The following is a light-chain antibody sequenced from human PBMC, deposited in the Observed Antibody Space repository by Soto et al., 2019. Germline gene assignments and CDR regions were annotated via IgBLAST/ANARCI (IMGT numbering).Light chain of an antibody. CDR2: AAS. CDR1: QSVSSSY. Sequence: EIVLTQSPGTLSSSPGERATLSCRASQSVSSSYLAWYRQKPGQAPRLLIYAASSRATGIPDRFSGSGSGTDFTLTISRLEPEDFAVYYCHQYCSSSWTFGQGTKVEFK. V-gene: IGKV3-20*01. CDR3: HQYCSSSWT. J-gene: IGKJ1*01.